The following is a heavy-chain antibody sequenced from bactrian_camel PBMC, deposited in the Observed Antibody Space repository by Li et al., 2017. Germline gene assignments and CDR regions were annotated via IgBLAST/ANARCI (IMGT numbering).Heavy chain of an antibody. CDR1: SWTYSGNW. CDR2: ILGGNART. Sequence: GGSVQTGGSLRLSCVASSWTYSGNWMAWFRQAPGKEREGVAAILGGNARTYYIDSVKSRFTISRDSSKNTIYLQMNSLKPEDTAMYYCAGTSRGGAWDRSLTYNYWGQGTQVTVS. D-gene: IGHD2*01. J-gene: IGHJ4*01. V-gene: IGHV3S25*01. CDR3: AGTSRGGAWDRSLTYNY.